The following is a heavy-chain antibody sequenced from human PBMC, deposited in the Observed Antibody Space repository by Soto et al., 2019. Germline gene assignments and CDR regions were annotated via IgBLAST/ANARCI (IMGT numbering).Heavy chain of an antibody. CDR2: ISGSGGST. V-gene: IGHV3-23*01. Sequence: EVQLLESGGGLVQPGGSLRLSCAASGFTFSSYAMSWVRQATGKGLAWVSAISGSGGSTYYADSVKGRFTISRDNSKNTLYLPMNSLRAEDTGVYYCAKRYWKGGTTGEMDVWGQGPTVTVSS. CDR3: AKRYWKGGTTGEMDV. D-gene: IGHD1-7*01. CDR1: GFTFSSYA. J-gene: IGHJ6*02.